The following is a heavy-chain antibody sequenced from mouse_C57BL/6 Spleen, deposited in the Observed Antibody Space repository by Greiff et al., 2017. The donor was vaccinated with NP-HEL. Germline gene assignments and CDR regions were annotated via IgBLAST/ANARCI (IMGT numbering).Heavy chain of an antibody. Sequence: QVQLQQSGAELVKPGASVKLSCKASGYTFTSYWMHWVKQRPGQGLEWIGMIHPNSGSTNYNEKFKSKATLTVDKSSSTAYMQLSSLTSEDSAVYYCAKTYYGSNYYFDYWGQGTTLTVSS. V-gene: IGHV1-64*01. D-gene: IGHD1-1*01. CDR2: IHPNSGST. CDR1: GYTFTSYW. J-gene: IGHJ2*01. CDR3: AKTYYGSNYYFDY.